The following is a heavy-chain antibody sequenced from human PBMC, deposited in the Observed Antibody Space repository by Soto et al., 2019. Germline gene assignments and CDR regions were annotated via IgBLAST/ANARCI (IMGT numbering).Heavy chain of an antibody. Sequence: QVQLLQSGAEVKKPGASVKVSCKASGYAFIAYHMHWVRQAPGQGLEWMGWINPNSAGTNFAQKFQDWITMTRDTSINTVYMELRRLKSDDTAVYYCARGQGSGWYEDLDYWGQGTLVTVSS. V-gene: IGHV1-2*04. J-gene: IGHJ4*02. CDR1: GYAFIAYH. CDR2: INPNSAGT. D-gene: IGHD6-19*01. CDR3: ARGQGSGWYEDLDY.